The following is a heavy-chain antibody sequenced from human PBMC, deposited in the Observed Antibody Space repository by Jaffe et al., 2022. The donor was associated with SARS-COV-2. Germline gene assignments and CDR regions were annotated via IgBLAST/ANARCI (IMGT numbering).Heavy chain of an antibody. CDR3: ASDYGGNGNWRYFNL. CDR1: GFTFSYYA. J-gene: IGHJ2*01. V-gene: IGHV3-30-3*01. D-gene: IGHD1-7*01. Sequence: QVQLVESGGGVVQPGRSLRLSCAASGFTFSYYAMQWVRQAPGKGLEWVAVISYDGTKKYYADSVKGRFTISRDNSENTLYLQMNSLRADDTAVYYCASDYGGNGNWRYFNLWGRGTLVTVSS. CDR2: ISYDGTKK.